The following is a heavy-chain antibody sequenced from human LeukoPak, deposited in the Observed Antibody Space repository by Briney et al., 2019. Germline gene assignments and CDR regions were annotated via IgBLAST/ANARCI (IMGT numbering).Heavy chain of an antibody. CDR1: GFTFSSYG. J-gene: IGHJ3*02. CDR3: VKDFGTAGLGRADAFDI. Sequence: GGSLSLSCAASGFTFSSYGMSCVRQAPGKWLEWVSAITYSGDSTYYADSVKGRFTISRDNSKNTLYLQMNSLRAEDTAVYYCVKDFGTAGLGRADAFDIWGQATMATASS. D-gene: IGHD3-3*01. V-gene: IGHV3-23*01. CDR2: ITYSGDST.